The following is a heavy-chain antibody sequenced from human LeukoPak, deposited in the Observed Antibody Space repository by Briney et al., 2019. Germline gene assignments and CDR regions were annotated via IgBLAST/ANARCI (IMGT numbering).Heavy chain of an antibody. J-gene: IGHJ4*02. Sequence: PGGSLGLSCAASGFTFSSYWMSWVRQAPGKGLEWVANIKQDGSEKYYVDSVKGRFTISRDNAKNSLYLQMNSLRAEDTAVYYCAREGIDSSGYYSYFDYWGQGTLVTVSS. CDR3: AREGIDSSGYYSYFDY. CDR2: IKQDGSEK. CDR1: GFTFSSYW. V-gene: IGHV3-7*01. D-gene: IGHD3-22*01.